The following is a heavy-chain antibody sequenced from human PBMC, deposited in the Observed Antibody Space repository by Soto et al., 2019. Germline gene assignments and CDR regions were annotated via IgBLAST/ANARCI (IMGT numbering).Heavy chain of an antibody. CDR2: IYYSGST. CDR3: ARVPNYYDNSGYYH. D-gene: IGHD3-22*01. Sequence: QVQLQESGPGLVKPSQTLSLTCTVSGASISSGGYYWSWIRQHPGKGLEWMGYIYYSGSTYYTPSLKSRVTISADTSKNQFSLKLSSLTAADPAVYYCARVPNYYDNSGYYHWGQGTLVTVSS. V-gene: IGHV4-31*03. CDR1: GASISSGGYY. J-gene: IGHJ5*02.